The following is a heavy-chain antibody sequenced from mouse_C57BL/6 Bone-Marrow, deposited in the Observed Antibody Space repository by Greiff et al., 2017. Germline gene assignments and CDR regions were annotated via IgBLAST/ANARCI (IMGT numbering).Heavy chain of an antibody. J-gene: IGHJ1*03. CDR3: ARGPPYWYFDV. CDR2: IYPGSGST. D-gene: IGHD6-1*01. CDR1: GYTFTSYW. V-gene: IGHV1-55*01. Sequence: QVQLQQPGAELVKPGASVKMSCKASGYTFTSYWITWVKQRPGQGLEWIGDIYPGSGSTNYNEKFKSKATLTVATSSSTAYMQLSSRTSEDSAVYYCARGPPYWYFDVWGTGTTVTVSS.